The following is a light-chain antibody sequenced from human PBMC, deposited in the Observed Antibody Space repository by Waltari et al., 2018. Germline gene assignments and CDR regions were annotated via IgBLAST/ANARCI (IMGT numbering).Light chain of an antibody. Sequence: DIRLTQSPSTLSASAGDRVIISCRASQSISKWLAWYQQKPGKAPKLLIYEASTLQSGVPSRFSGTGSGTDFTLTFSSLQPDDFATYYCQQYNSYALLTFGGGTKVEIK. CDR1: QSISKW. CDR3: QQYNSYALLT. CDR2: EAS. V-gene: IGKV1-5*03. J-gene: IGKJ4*01.